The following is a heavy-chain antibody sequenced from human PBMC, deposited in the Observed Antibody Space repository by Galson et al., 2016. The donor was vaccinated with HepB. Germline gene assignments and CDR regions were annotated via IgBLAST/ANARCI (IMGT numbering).Heavy chain of an antibody. CDR2: IYHSGSS. CDR3: ARGGSRIEASGAFDN. V-gene: IGHV4-4*02. J-gene: IGHJ4*02. CDR1: GGSISSSNW. Sequence: SETLSLTCGVSGGSISSSNWWTWVRQPPGKGLEWIGDIYHSGSSNYNPSLKSRVTISVDKSNHHVSLMLNSVTAADTAVYYCARGGSRIEASGAFDNCGQGTLVTVSS. D-gene: IGHD6-13*01.